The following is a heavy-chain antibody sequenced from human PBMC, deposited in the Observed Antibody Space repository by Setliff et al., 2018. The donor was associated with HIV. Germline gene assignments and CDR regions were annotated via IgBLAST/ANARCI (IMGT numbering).Heavy chain of an antibody. V-gene: IGHV3-73*01. Sequence: GGSLRLSCAASGFTFSGSTIHWVRQASGKGLEWVGRIGRKANSYATAYAASVKGRFTTSREDSKSTAYLQMNSLKTEDTAVYYCKADSSGYPWGQGTLVTVSS. CDR2: IGRKANSYAT. D-gene: IGHD3-22*01. J-gene: IGHJ5*02. CDR1: GFTFSGST. CDR3: KADSSGYP.